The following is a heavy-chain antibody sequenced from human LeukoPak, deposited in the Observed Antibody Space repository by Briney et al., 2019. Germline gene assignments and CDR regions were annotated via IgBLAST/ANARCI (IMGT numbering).Heavy chain of an antibody. CDR2: IIPIFGTA. J-gene: IGHJ5*02. V-gene: IGHV1-69*13. D-gene: IGHD4-23*01. CDR3: ARDPGTRVVTPGVIWFDP. CDR1: GGTFSSYA. Sequence: SVKVSCKASGGTFSSYAISWVRQAPGQGLEWMGRIIPIFGTANYAQKFQGRVTITPDESTSRAYMGLSSLRSEDTAVYYCARDPGTRVVTPGVIWFDPWGQGTLVTVSS.